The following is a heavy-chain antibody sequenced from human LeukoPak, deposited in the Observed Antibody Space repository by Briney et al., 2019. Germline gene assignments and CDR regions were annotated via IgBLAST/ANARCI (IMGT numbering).Heavy chain of an antibody. D-gene: IGHD5-24*01. J-gene: IGHJ4*02. Sequence: ASVKVSCKASGYTFTSYYMHWVRQAPGQGLEWMGIINPSGGSTTYAQNFQGRVTMTRDTSTSTVYMELSSLRSEDTAVYYCARGGEMATVPHLYSFDYGGQGTLVTVPS. CDR2: INPSGGST. CDR3: ARGGEMATVPHLYSFDY. CDR1: GYTFTSYY. V-gene: IGHV1-46*01.